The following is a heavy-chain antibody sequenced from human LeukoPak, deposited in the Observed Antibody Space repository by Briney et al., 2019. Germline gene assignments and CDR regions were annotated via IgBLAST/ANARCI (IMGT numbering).Heavy chain of an antibody. Sequence: GGSLRLSCAASGFTFSSYWMHWVRLSPGKGLEWVSSVTGSGPYMLYADSVKHRFTISRDNTKNLLYLEMNSLRAEDTAMYFCVRDVGAVRGEVYFDYWGQGTLVTVSS. CDR1: GFTFSSYW. D-gene: IGHD3-10*01. CDR2: VTGSGPYM. V-gene: IGHV3-21*06. J-gene: IGHJ4*02. CDR3: VRDVGAVRGEVYFDY.